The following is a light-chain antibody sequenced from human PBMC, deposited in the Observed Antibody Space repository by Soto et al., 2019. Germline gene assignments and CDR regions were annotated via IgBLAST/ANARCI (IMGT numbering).Light chain of an antibody. Sequence: QSVLTQPPSASGTPGQRVTISCSGSRSNIGSNYVYWYQQLPGTAPKLLIYTNNQRPSGVPDRFSGSKSGTSASLAISGLRSEDEADYYCAAWDDSLSGWVFDGGTKLTVL. CDR3: AAWDDSLSGWV. V-gene: IGLV1-47*02. CDR1: RSNIGSNY. J-gene: IGLJ3*02. CDR2: TNN.